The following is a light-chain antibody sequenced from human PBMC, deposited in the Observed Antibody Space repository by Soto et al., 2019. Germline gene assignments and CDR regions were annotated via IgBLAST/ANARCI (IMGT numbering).Light chain of an antibody. Sequence: DIQMTQSPSSLPASVGDRVTITCQASQNINNYLNWYQQKPGRAPKLLIYAASNLRTGVPSRFSGSGSGTDFTLTISSLLPEDFATYFCQQSYSTPSLTFGGGPKVDIK. CDR2: AAS. V-gene: IGKV1-39*01. J-gene: IGKJ4*01. CDR3: QQSYSTPSLT. CDR1: QNINNY.